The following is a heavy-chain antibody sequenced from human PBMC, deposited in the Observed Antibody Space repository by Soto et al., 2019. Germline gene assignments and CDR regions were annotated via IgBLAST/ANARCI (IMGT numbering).Heavy chain of an antibody. CDR2: INDSGNI. Sequence: QVQLQQWGAGLLKPSETLSLTCAVYGGSFSGYQWSWIRQTPGKGLEWIGEINDSGNINYNPSLKSRVTIFLDTPKKQISLKGSSVTAADSAVYYCARGLILWVCELSRRGGYYYYMDGWGKGNTVTVSS. CDR1: GGSFSGYQ. D-gene: IGHD3-10*01. J-gene: IGHJ6*03. CDR3: ARGLILWVCELSRRGGYYYYMDG. V-gene: IGHV4-34*01.